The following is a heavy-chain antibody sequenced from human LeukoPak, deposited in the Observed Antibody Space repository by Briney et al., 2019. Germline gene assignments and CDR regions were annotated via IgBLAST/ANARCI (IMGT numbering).Heavy chain of an antibody. D-gene: IGHD2-21*02. CDR3: ARVAVTPGWFDP. CDR1: GGSIGTYY. Sequence: SETLSLTCTVSGGSIGTYYWSWIRQPPGKGLEWIGYIYYSGSTYYNPSLKGRVTISVDTSKSQFSLKMNSVSAADTAVYYCARVAVTPGWFDPWGQGTLVTVSS. J-gene: IGHJ5*02. CDR2: IYYSGST. V-gene: IGHV4-59*01.